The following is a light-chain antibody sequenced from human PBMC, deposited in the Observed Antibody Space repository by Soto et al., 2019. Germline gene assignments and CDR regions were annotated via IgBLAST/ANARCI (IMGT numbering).Light chain of an antibody. CDR1: QSVRSSH. J-gene: IGKJ4*01. CDR2: GTS. Sequence: EIVLTKSPGTLSLSPGARATLSCRASQSVRSSHLAWYQQMPGQAPRLLIYGTSNRATGIPDRFSGSGSGTDFTLTISRLEPEDFAVYYCQQYSSSPLTFGGGTKVDIK. CDR3: QQYSSSPLT. V-gene: IGKV3-20*01.